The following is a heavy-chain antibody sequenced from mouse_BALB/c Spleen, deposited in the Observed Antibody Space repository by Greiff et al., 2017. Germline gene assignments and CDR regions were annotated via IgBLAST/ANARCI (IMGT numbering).Heavy chain of an antibody. V-gene: IGHV5-6*01. CDR1: GFTFSSYG. J-gene: IGHJ3*01. Sequence: EVNLVESGGDLVKPGGSLKLSCAASGFTFSSYGMSWVRQTPDKRLEWVATISSGGSYTYYPDSVKGRFTISRDNAKNTLYLQMSSLKSEDTAMYYCARYDYDGWFAYWGQGTLVTVSA. CDR2: ISSGGSYT. D-gene: IGHD2-4*01. CDR3: ARYDYDGWFAY.